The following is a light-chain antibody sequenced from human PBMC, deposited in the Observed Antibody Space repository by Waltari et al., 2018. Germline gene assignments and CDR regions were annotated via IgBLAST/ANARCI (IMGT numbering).Light chain of an antibody. CDR1: SGHSSYA. CDR3: QTGGFGIWV. CDR2: VNSDGSH. V-gene: IGLV4-69*01. Sequence: QLMLTQSPSASASLGASVKLTCTLSSGHSSYALAWHQQQPEKGPRYLMKVNSDGSHIKGDGIPDRFSGSSSGAERYLTISSLQSEDEADYCCQTGGFGIWVFGGGTKLTVL. J-gene: IGLJ3*02.